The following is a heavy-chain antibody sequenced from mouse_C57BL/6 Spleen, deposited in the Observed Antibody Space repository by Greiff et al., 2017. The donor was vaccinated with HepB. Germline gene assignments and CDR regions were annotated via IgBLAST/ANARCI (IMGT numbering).Heavy chain of an antibody. CDR3: TRDRGHYYGSNYFDY. CDR1: GFTFSSYA. V-gene: IGHV5-9-1*02. CDR2: ISSGGDYI. D-gene: IGHD1-1*01. Sequence: EVKLMESGEGLVKPGGSLKLSCAASGFTFSSYAMSWVRQTPEKRLEWVAYISSGGDYIYYADTVKGRFTISRDNARNTLYLQMSSLKSEDTAMYYCTRDRGHYYGSNYFDYWGQGTTLTVSS. J-gene: IGHJ2*01.